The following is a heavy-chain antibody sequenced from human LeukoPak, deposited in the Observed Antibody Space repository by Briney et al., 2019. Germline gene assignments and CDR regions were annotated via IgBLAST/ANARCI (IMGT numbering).Heavy chain of an antibody. CDR2: IFYSGST. Sequence: SPSETLSLTCTVSGDSISSSSYYWGWIRQPPGKGLEWIGSIFYSGSTYYNPSLERRVTISVDTSKNQFSLKQSSVTAADTAVFYCARHLITAAAGTLGNYFDYWGQGTLVTVSS. CDR1: GDSISSSSYY. CDR3: ARHLITAAAGTLGNYFDY. J-gene: IGHJ4*02. V-gene: IGHV4-39*01. D-gene: IGHD1-1*01.